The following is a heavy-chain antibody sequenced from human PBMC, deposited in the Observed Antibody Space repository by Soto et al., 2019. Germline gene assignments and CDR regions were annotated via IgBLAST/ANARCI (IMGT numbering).Heavy chain of an antibody. Sequence: EVQLVESGGGLVQPGGSLRLSCAASGFTFSSYWMSWVRQAPGKGLEWVANIKQVGSEKYYVDSVKGRFTISRDNAKNSLYLQMNSLRAEDTAVYYCARERDIVLMVYADAFDIWGQGTMVTVSS. CDR2: IKQVGSEK. J-gene: IGHJ3*02. CDR3: ARERDIVLMVYADAFDI. V-gene: IGHV3-7*01. D-gene: IGHD2-8*01. CDR1: GFTFSSYW.